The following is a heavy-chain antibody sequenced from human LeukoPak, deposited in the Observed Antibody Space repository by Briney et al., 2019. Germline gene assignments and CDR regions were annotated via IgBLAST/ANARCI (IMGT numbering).Heavy chain of an antibody. Sequence: ASVKVSCKASGYTFTSYQINWVRQATGQGLEWMGWMNPDNGNTGFAQNFQGRVTMTRNISISTAYMALSSLRSGDTAVYYCARSHVLVPAATDYWGQGTLVTVPS. D-gene: IGHD2-2*01. J-gene: IGHJ4*02. V-gene: IGHV1-8*01. CDR3: ARSHVLVPAATDY. CDR1: GYTFTSYQ. CDR2: MNPDNGNT.